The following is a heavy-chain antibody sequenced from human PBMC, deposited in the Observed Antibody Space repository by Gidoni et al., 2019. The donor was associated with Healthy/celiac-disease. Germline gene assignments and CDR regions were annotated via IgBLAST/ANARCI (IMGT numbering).Heavy chain of an antibody. CDR2: ISSSSSYI. CDR3: AREGGYYGSGSYTYDAFDI. J-gene: IGHJ3*02. V-gene: IGHV3-21*01. D-gene: IGHD3-10*01. Sequence: EVQLVEAGGGLVKPGGSLRLPCAASGFTFSNQSMNWVRQAPGKGLGWVSSISSSSSYIYYADSVKGRFTISRDNAKNSLYLQMNSLRAEDTAVYYCAREGGYYGSGSYTYDAFDIWGQGTMVTVSS. CDR1: GFTFSNQS.